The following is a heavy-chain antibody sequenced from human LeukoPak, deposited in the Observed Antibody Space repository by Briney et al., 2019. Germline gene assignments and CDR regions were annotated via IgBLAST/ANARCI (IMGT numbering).Heavy chain of an antibody. CDR2: IIPILGIA. V-gene: IGHV1-69*04. D-gene: IGHD6-19*01. CDR1: GGTFSSYT. J-gene: IGHJ4*02. CDR3: AREEYSSGSGDH. Sequence: SVKVSCKASGGTFSSYTISWVRQAPGQGLESMGRIIPILGIANYAQKFQGRVTITADKSTSTAYMELSSLRSEDTAVYYCAREEYSSGSGDHWGQGTLVTVSS.